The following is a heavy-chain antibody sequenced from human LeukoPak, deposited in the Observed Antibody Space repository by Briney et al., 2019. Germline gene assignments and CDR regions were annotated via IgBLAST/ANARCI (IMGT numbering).Heavy chain of an antibody. Sequence: GGSLRLSCAAYGFTVGSNYMSWVRQAPGKGLEWVSIIYRGGSTNYADSVKGRFTISRDTSKNTLYLQMNSLRTEDTAVYYCARRSANSSAYFFDYWGQGTLVTVSS. V-gene: IGHV3-66*04. CDR2: IYRGGST. CDR1: GFTVGSNY. D-gene: IGHD3-22*01. CDR3: ARRSANSSAYFFDY. J-gene: IGHJ4*02.